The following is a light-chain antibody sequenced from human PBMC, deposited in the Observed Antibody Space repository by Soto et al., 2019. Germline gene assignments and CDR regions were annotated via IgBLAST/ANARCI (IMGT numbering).Light chain of an antibody. CDR2: AAS. CDR1: QSIYTW. Sequence: IHLTQSPSSGATSIGDRVTITCRASQSIYTWLAWYQQKPGKAPELLIYAASNLKSGVPSRFSGSGSVREFTLTISSLQPDDFATYYCQHDNSFSGAFGQGTKVDIK. V-gene: IGKV1-12*01. J-gene: IGKJ1*01. CDR3: QHDNSFSGA.